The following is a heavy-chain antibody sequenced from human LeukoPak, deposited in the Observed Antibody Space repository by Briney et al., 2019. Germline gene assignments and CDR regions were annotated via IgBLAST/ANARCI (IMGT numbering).Heavy chain of an antibody. V-gene: IGHV3-23*01. CDR3: AKDDTMIVVVSPFHY. CDR2: ISGSGGST. Sequence: PGASLRLSCAASGFSFSSYALSWVRQAPGKGLEWVSAISGSGGSTYYAHSVKARFTMSRDNSKNTLYLQMNSLRAEDTAVYYCAKDDTMIVVVSPFHYWGQGTLVSVSS. D-gene: IGHD3-22*01. J-gene: IGHJ4*02. CDR1: GFSFSSYA.